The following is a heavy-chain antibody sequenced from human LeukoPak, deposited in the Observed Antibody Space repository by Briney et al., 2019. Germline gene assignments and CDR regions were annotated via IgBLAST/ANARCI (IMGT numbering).Heavy chain of an antibody. CDR3: AKRMGYDFGRFDY. V-gene: IGHV3-53*01. CDR1: GFTVSSNY. J-gene: IGHJ4*02. CDR2: ICNSGGRT. Sequence: VGSLRLSCAASGFTVSSNYMSWVRQAPGKGLEWVSAICNSGGRTYYADSVKGRFTISRDNSKNTLYLQMNSLRDDDAGVYYCAKRMGYDFGRFDYWGQGALVTVSS. D-gene: IGHD2/OR15-2a*01.